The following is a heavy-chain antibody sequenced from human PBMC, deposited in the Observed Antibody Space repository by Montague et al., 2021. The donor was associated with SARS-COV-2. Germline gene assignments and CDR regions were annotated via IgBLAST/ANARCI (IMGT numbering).Heavy chain of an antibody. V-gene: IGHV4-59*08. D-gene: IGHD6-13*01. CDR1: GGSISSYY. CDR3: ARGKEGYTSSWYLDY. J-gene: IGHJ4*02. Sequence: SETPSLTCTVSGGSISSYYWSWIRQPPGRALEWIGYIYYSGSTNYNPSLKSRVTISVDTSKNQFSLKLSSVTAADTAVYYCARGKEGYTSSWYLDYWGQGTLVTVSS. CDR2: IYYSGST.